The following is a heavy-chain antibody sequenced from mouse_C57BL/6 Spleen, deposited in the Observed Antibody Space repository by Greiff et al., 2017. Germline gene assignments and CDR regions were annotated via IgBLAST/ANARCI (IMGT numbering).Heavy chain of an antibody. Sequence: EVQLQQSGPELVKPGASVKIPCKASGYTFTDYNMDWVKQSHGKSLEWIGDINPNNGGTIYNQKFKGKATLTVDKSSSTAYMELRSLTSEDTAVYYCAVIPYGSSPFAYWGQGTLVTVSA. CDR2: INPNNGGT. J-gene: IGHJ3*01. D-gene: IGHD1-1*01. CDR1: GYTFTDYN. CDR3: AVIPYGSSPFAY. V-gene: IGHV1-18*01.